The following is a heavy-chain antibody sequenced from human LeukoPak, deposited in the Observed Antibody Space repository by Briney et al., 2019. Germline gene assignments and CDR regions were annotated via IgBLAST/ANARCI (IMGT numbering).Heavy chain of an antibody. CDR3: ARVKLLGHDSGGYYYGPHGAFDI. D-gene: IGHD3-22*01. CDR2: IYYSGST. CDR1: GGSISSYY. J-gene: IGHJ3*02. V-gene: IGHV4-59*01. Sequence: SETLSLTCTVSGGSISSYYWSWIRQPPGKGLEWIGYIYYSGSTNYNPSLKSRVTISVDTSKNQFSLKLSSVTAADTAVYYCARVKLLGHDSGGYYYGPHGAFDIWGQGTMVTVSS.